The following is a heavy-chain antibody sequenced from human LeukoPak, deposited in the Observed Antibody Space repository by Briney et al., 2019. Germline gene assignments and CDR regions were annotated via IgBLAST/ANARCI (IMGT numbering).Heavy chain of an antibody. D-gene: IGHD6-13*01. CDR3: AKSGASSSWPFFDY. CDR2: IQYNGHDK. J-gene: IGHJ4*02. CDR1: GFTFSDHG. Sequence: GGSLRLSCAASGFTFSDHGMHWFRQAPGKGLEWVAFIQYNGHDKYEDSVKGRFTISRDNSKNTLYLQMNSLRAEDTAVYYCAKSGASSSWPFFDYWGQGTLVTVSS. V-gene: IGHV3-30*02.